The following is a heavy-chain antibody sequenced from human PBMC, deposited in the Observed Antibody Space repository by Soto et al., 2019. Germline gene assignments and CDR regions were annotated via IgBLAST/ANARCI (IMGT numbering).Heavy chain of an antibody. CDR2: IYYSGST. CDR1: GGSISSGGYY. J-gene: IGHJ4*02. V-gene: IGHV4-31*03. D-gene: IGHD1-1*01. Sequence: LSLTCTVSGGSISSGGYYWSWIRQHPGKGLEWIGYIYYSGSTYYNPSLKSRVTISVDTSKNQFSLKLSSVTAADTAVYYCARVESLTRNFDYWGQGTLVTVSS. CDR3: ARVESLTRNFDY.